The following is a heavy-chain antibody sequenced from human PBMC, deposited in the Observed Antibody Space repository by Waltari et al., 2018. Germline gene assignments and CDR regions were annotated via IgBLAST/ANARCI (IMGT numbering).Heavy chain of an antibody. Sequence: EVQLLESGGGLVQPGGSLRLSCAASGFTFSSYAMSWVRQAPGQGLEWVSAISGSGGSTYYADSVKGRFTISRDNSKNTLYLQMNSLRAEDTAVYYCAKGSSSWPYDYYYYGMDVWGQGTTVTVSS. V-gene: IGHV3-23*01. CDR3: AKGSSSWPYDYYYYGMDV. CDR1: GFTFSSYA. CDR2: ISGSGGST. D-gene: IGHD6-13*01. J-gene: IGHJ6*02.